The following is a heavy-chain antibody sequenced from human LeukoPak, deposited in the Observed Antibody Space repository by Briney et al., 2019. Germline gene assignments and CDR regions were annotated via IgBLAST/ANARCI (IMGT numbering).Heavy chain of an antibody. CDR3: ARGADYSPTDFDY. J-gene: IGHJ4*02. D-gene: IGHD4-11*01. CDR1: GFTFSSYW. Sequence: PGGSMRLACAAYGFTFSSYWMSWVRQAPGKGLEWVANIKQDGSEKYYVDSVKGRFTISRDNTKNSLYLQMNSLRAEDTAVYYCARGADYSPTDFDYWGQGTLVTVSS. V-gene: IGHV3-7*01. CDR2: IKQDGSEK.